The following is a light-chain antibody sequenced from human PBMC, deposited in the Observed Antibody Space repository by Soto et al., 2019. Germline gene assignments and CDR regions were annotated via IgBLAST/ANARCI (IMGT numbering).Light chain of an antibody. J-gene: IGLJ1*01. CDR2: YDS. Sequence: SYELTQPPSVSVAPGKTARITCGENNIGSKSVHWYQQKPGQAPVLVIYYDSDRPSGIPERFSGSNSGNTATLTISRVEAGDEADYHCQVWDSSSDHPWVFGTGTKLTVL. CDR3: QVWDSSSDHPWV. CDR1: NIGSKS. V-gene: IGLV3-21*04.